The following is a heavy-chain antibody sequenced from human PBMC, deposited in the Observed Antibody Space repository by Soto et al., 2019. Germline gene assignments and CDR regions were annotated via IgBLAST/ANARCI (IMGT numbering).Heavy chain of an antibody. V-gene: IGHV4-31*03. Sequence: QVQLQESGPGLVKPSQTLSLTCTVSGGSISSGGYYWSWIRQHPGKGLECIGYIYYSGSTNYNPSLKRRVTIPVDTSENPFSPLLRSVHSADAAVYYCATYGSGGNYRTPFVYCGQGTLGTVSS. J-gene: IGHJ4*02. CDR3: ATYGSGGNYRTPFVY. D-gene: IGHD2-8*02. CDR2: IYYSGST. CDR1: GGSISSGGYY.